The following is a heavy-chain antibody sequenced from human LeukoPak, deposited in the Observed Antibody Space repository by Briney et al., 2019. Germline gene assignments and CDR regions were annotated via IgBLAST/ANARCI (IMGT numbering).Heavy chain of an antibody. CDR2: ISYDGINN. CDR1: GFTFSSYA. CDR3: AREGYCSSTSCYIDY. Sequence: PGRSLTLSCTASGFTFSSYAMHWVRQATGKGLEGVAVISYDGINNYYADSVKGRFTISRDNSKITLYLQMNSLRAEDTAVYYCAREGYCSSTSCYIDYWGQGTLVSVS. V-gene: IGHV3-30*01. J-gene: IGHJ4*02. D-gene: IGHD2-2*02.